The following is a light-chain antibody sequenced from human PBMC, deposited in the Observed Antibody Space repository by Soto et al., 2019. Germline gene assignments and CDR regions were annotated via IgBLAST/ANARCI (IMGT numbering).Light chain of an antibody. CDR1: QGINSY. CDR3: QQLNSSPQT. V-gene: IGKV1-9*01. Sequence: DIQLTQSPSFLSASVGDRVTITCRASQGINSYLAWYQQKPGKAPKLLIYAASTLPSGVPSRFSGSGSGTEFTLTITSLQPEDFATYHCQQLNSSPQTFGQGTKLEIK. J-gene: IGKJ2*01. CDR2: AAS.